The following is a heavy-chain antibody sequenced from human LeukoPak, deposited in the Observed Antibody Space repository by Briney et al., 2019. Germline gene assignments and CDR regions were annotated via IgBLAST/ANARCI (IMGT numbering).Heavy chain of an antibody. Sequence: SETLSLTCTVSGYSISSGYYWGWIRPPPGKGLEWIGSIYHSGSTYYNPSLKSRVTISVDTSKNQFSLKLSSLTAADTAVYYCARDGYYYGSGSYPVDYWGQGTLVTVSS. J-gene: IGHJ4*02. D-gene: IGHD3-10*01. V-gene: IGHV4-38-2*02. CDR2: IYHSGST. CDR1: GYSISSGYY. CDR3: ARDGYYYGSGSYPVDY.